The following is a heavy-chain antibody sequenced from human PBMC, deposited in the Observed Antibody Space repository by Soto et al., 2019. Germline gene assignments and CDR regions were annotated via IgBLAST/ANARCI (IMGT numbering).Heavy chain of an antibody. CDR1: GYTFTSYY. Sequence: ASVKVSCKASGYTFTSYYMHWVRQAPGQGLEWMGIINPSGGSTSYAQKFQGRVTMTRDTSTSTVYMELSSLRSEGTAVYYCARDVGTAMVTGYFDYWGQGTLVTVSS. J-gene: IGHJ4*02. CDR2: INPSGGST. D-gene: IGHD5-18*01. V-gene: IGHV1-46*01. CDR3: ARDVGTAMVTGYFDY.